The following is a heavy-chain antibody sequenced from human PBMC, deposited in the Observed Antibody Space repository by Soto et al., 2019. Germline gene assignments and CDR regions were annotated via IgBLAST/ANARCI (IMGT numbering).Heavy chain of an antibody. V-gene: IGHV1-18*04. CDR3: ARVDIVVVPAATNWFDP. J-gene: IGHJ5*02. CDR2: ISAYNGNT. Sequence: ASVKVSCKASGYTFTSYGISWVRQAPGQGLEWMGWISAYNGNTNYAQKLQGRVTMTTDTSTSTAYMELRSLRSDDTAVYYCARVDIVVVPAATNWFDPWGQGTLVTVPQ. CDR1: GYTFTSYG. D-gene: IGHD2-2*01.